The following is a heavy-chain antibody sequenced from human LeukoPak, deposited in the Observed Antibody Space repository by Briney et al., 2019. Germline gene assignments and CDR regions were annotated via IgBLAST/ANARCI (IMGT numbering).Heavy chain of an antibody. J-gene: IGHJ4*02. CDR3: AKDTRRYCSGGSCFLFDY. V-gene: IGHV3-21*01. CDR2: ISSSSSYI. CDR1: GFTFSSYS. Sequence: GGSLRLSCAASGFTFSSYSMNWVRQAPGKGLEWVSSISSSSSYIYYADSVKGRFTISRDNAKNSLYLQMNSLRAEDTAVYYCAKDTRRYCSGGSCFLFDYWGQGTLVTVSS. D-gene: IGHD2-15*01.